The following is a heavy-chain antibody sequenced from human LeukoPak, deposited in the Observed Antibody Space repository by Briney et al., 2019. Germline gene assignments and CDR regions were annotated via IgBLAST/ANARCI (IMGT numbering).Heavy chain of an antibody. Sequence: ASVKVSCKASGYTFTGYYMHWVRQAPGHGLEWMGWVNPNSGGTNYAQKFLGWVTMTRDTSISTAYMELSRLRSDDTAVYYCARGGVVPAALYNWFDPWGQGTLVTVSS. J-gene: IGHJ5*02. CDR1: GYTFTGYY. D-gene: IGHD2-2*01. CDR3: ARGGVVPAALYNWFDP. V-gene: IGHV1-2*04. CDR2: VNPNSGGT.